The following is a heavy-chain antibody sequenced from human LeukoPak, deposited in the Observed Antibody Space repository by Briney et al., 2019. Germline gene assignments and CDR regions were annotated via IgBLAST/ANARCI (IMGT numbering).Heavy chain of an antibody. CDR3: AGGGGLDV. D-gene: IGHD3-10*01. CDR1: GFTFSSYW. J-gene: IGHJ6*02. V-gene: IGHV3-7*03. Sequence: GGSLRLSCAASGFTFSSYWMNWARQAPGKGLEWVASINHNGNVNYYVDSVKGRFTISRDNAKNSLYLQMSNLRAEDTAVYFLAGGGGLDVWGQGATVTVSS. CDR2: INHNGNVN.